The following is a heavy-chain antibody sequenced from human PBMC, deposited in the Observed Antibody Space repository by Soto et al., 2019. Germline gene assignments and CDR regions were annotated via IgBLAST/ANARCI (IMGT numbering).Heavy chain of an antibody. CDR1: GGSISNDSYN. D-gene: IGHD3-3*01. CDR3: ARFFGNAFDV. J-gene: IGHJ3*01. Sequence: QLQLQESGPGLVKPSETLSLTCSVSGGSISNDSYNWDWIRQSPGKGLEWIGTIYYDGTPSYNPSLKSQVTISVDTSRNHFSLKVKSVTAADTAMYYCARFFGNAFDVWGQGTMVKVSS. CDR2: IYYDGTP. V-gene: IGHV4-39*02.